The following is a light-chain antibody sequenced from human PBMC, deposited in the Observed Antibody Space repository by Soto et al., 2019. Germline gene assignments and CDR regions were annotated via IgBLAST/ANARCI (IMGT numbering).Light chain of an antibody. CDR2: GTS. CDR3: LQDFQYPRT. Sequence: IVMTQSPATLSVSPGERATLSCRASQSVGRSLAWYQQKPGQAPRLLIYGTSARATGIPATFSGSGSGTEFTLTISSLQSEDFATYYCLQDFQYPRTFGQGTTV. CDR1: QSVGRS. V-gene: IGKV3-15*01. J-gene: IGKJ1*01.